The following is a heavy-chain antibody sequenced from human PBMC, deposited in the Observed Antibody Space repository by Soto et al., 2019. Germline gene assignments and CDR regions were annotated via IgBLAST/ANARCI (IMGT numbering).Heavy chain of an antibody. Sequence: GASVKVSCKASGGTFSSYAISWVRQAPGQGLEWMGGIIPIFGTANYAQKFQGRVTITADESTSTAYMELSSLRSEDTAVYYCASVAVAGHPNYYYYGMDVWGQGTTVTVSS. D-gene: IGHD6-19*01. V-gene: IGHV1-69*13. CDR3: ASVAVAGHPNYYYYGMDV. J-gene: IGHJ6*02. CDR2: IIPIFGTA. CDR1: GGTFSSYA.